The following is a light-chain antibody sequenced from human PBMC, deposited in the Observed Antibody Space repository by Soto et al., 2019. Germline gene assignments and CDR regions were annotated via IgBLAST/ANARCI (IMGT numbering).Light chain of an antibody. V-gene: IGKV1-17*01. CDR1: QPIRNN. J-gene: IGKJ4*01. Sequence: DIQMTQSPSSLSASVGDRVTIPCRASQPIRNNLGWYQQKPGEAPKRLIYSASNLESGVPSRFSGSGSGTDFTLTISALQPEDFATYYCLQYYSYPRTFGGGTKLEI. CDR2: SAS. CDR3: LQYYSYPRT.